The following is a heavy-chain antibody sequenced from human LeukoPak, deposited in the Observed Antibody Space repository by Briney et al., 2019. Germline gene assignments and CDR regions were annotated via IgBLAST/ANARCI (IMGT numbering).Heavy chain of an antibody. D-gene: IGHD2-2*01. CDR2: INPNSGGT. CDR1: GYTFTGYY. CDR3: ARALYTLVPAAFDI. J-gene: IGHJ3*02. Sequence: ASVKVSCKASGYTFTGYYMHWVRQAPGQGLEWMGWINPNSGGTNYAQKFQGRVTMTRDTSISTAYVELSRLRSDDTAVYYCARALYTLVPAAFDIWGQGTMVTVSS. V-gene: IGHV1-2*02.